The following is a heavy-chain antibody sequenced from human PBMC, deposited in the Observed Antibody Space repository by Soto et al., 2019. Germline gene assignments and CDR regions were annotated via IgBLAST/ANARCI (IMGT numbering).Heavy chain of an antibody. J-gene: IGHJ4*02. Sequence: GGSLRLSCAASGFTFSNYAMHWVRQAPGKGLEWVAFISYDGSNKYYADSVKGRFTISRDNSKNTLYLQMNSLRADDTTVYYCTRDRGHTYGTFDYWGKGTLVTV. CDR1: GFTFSNYA. D-gene: IGHD5-18*01. CDR3: TRDRGHTYGTFDY. CDR2: ISYDGSNK. V-gene: IGHV3-30-3*01.